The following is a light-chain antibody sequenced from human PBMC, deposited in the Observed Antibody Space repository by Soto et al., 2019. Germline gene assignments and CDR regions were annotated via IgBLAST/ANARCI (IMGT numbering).Light chain of an antibody. CDR1: QCVSGW. J-gene: IGKJ1*01. V-gene: IGKV1-5*01. CDR2: DAS. Sequence: SCWASQCVSGWLAWYQQKPGEAPKLLIYDASALPRGVPSRFSGSGSGTKFTLTIASLQPDDFATYYCQQYETFSGTFGPGTKVDI. CDR3: QQYETFSGT.